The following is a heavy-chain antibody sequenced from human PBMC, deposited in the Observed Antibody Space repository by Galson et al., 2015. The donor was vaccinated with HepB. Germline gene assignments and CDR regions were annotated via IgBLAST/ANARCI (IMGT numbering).Heavy chain of an antibody. CDR2: ISYDGTNK. CDR3: ANGVRAAVGTPLNLFDY. J-gene: IGHJ4*02. V-gene: IGHV3-30*18. Sequence: SLRLSCAAPGFTFSSYGMHWVRQAPGKGLEWVAVISYDGTNKYYADSVKGRFTISRDDSKNTLYLQMSSLRAEDTAVYYCANGVRAAVGTPLNLFDYWGQGTLVTVSS. D-gene: IGHD6-13*01. CDR1: GFTFSSYG.